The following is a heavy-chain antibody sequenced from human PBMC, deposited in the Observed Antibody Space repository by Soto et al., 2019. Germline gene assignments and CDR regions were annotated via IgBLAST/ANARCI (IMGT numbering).Heavy chain of an antibody. J-gene: IGHJ6*02. D-gene: IGHD6-13*01. CDR2: IIPIFGTA. V-gene: IGHV1-69*01. CDR3: ASLITGYSGSWSYYYYGMDV. CDR1: GGTFSSYA. Sequence: QVQLVQSGAEVKKPGSSVKVSCKASGGTFSSYAISWVRQAPGQGLEWMGGIIPIFGTANYAQKFQGRVTITADESTSTAYMELSSLRSEDTAVYYCASLITGYSGSWSYYYYGMDVWGQGTTVTVSS.